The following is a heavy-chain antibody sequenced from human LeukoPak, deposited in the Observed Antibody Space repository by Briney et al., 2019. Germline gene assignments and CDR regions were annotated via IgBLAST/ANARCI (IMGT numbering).Heavy chain of an antibody. J-gene: IGHJ4*02. D-gene: IGHD3-10*01. V-gene: IGHV4-4*07. CDR2: IYTSGGT. CDR3: ARGRRGSSGSYGSYYFDY. Sequence: KTSETLSLTCTVSGGSISSYYWSWIRQPAGKGLEWLGRIYTSGGTNYNPSLKSRVTMSIDTSKSQFSLKLSSVTAADTAVYYCARGRRGSSGSYGSYYFDYWGQGTLVTVSS. CDR1: GGSISSYY.